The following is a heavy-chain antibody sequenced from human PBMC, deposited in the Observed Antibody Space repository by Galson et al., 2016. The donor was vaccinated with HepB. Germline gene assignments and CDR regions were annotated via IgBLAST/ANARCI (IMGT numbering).Heavy chain of an antibody. J-gene: IGHJ6*02. CDR3: ARDRLGPYGMDV. CDR1: GYTFTTYY. V-gene: IGHV1-46*01. Sequence: SCKASGYTFTTYYMHWVRQAPGQGLDWMGIINPSGDSARYAQKFQGRVTMTRDTSTSTVYMELSSLRSEDTAVYFCARDRLGPYGMDVWGQGTTVTVSS. D-gene: IGHD7-27*01. CDR2: INPSGDSA.